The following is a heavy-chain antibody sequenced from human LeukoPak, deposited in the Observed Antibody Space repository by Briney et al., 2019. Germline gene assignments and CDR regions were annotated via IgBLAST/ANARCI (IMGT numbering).Heavy chain of an antibody. J-gene: IGHJ5*02. D-gene: IGHD3-10*01. CDR2: IYYSGST. CDR3: ARTVRGSFRSEGWFDP. Sequence: NPSETLSLTCTVSGGSISSYYWRWIRQPPGKGLEWIGYIYYSGSTNYNPSLKSRVTISIDTSKNHFSLKLSSVTAADTAVYYCARTVRGSFRSEGWFDPWGQGTLVTVSS. CDR1: GGSISSYY. V-gene: IGHV4-59*01.